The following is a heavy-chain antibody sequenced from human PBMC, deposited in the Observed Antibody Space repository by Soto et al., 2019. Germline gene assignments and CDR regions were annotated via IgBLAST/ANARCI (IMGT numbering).Heavy chain of an antibody. CDR3: ARTVGAAYYFDF. J-gene: IGHJ4*02. V-gene: IGHV4-4*07. CDR2: IYTSGST. D-gene: IGHD1-26*01. Sequence: SETLSLTCTVSGDSMTKYYWSWIRQSAGKGLEWIGRIYTSGSTNYNPSLKSRVTMSIDTSNKHFSLSLKSVTAADTAVYYCARTVGAAYYFDFWGQGALVTVSS. CDR1: GDSMTKYY.